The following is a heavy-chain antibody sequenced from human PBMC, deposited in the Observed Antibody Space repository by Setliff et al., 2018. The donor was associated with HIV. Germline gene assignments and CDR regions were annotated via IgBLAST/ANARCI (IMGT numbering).Heavy chain of an antibody. V-gene: IGHV5-51*01. CDR2: IYPGDSDT. CDR1: GYKFTNHW. CDR3: ARQKPLTIFGVVRYYYYYMDV. D-gene: IGHD3-3*01. J-gene: IGHJ6*03. Sequence: GESLKISCKGSGYKFTNHWIGWVRQMPGKGLEWMGLIYPGDSDTRYSPSSQGQVTISADKSISTAYLQWSSLKASDTAMYYCARQKPLTIFGVVRYYYYYMDVWGKGTTVTVSS.